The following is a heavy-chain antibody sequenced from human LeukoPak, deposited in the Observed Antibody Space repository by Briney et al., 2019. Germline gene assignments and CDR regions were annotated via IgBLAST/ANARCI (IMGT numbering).Heavy chain of an antibody. CDR2: GST. D-gene: IGHD2-15*01. Sequence: GSTYYADSVKGRFTISRDNAKNSLYLQMNSLRAEDTAVYYCAREFCSGGSCYYYYYGMDVWGQGTTVTVS. V-gene: IGHV3-48*04. J-gene: IGHJ6*02. CDR3: AREFCSGGSCYYYYYGMDV.